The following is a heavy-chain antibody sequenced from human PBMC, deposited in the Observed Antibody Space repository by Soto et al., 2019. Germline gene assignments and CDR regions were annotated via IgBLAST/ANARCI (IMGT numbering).Heavy chain of an antibody. CDR3: LPAVYDVDWCET. CDR2: IRSKANSYAT. D-gene: IGHD3-22*01. V-gene: IGHV3-73*01. CDR1: GFTFSGSA. J-gene: IGHJ5*02. Sequence: PGWYLGLSCAASGFTFSGSAMHWVRQASGQGLEWVGRIRSKANSYATAYAASVKGRFTISRDDSKNTAYLQMNSLKTEDTAVYYCLPAVYDVDWCETWGQGT.